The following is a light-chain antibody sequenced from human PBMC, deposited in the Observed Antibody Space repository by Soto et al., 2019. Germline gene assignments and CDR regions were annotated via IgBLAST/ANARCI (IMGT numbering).Light chain of an antibody. Sequence: EIVLTQSPGTLSLSPGERATLSCRASQSVSSSYLVWYQQKRGQAPRLLISGASSRATGIPDRFSGSGSGTDFTLTISRLEPEDFAVYYCQLHTNSPPMYTFGQGTRLEIK. J-gene: IGKJ2*01. CDR3: QLHTNSPPMYT. CDR1: QSVSSSY. V-gene: IGKV3-20*01. CDR2: GAS.